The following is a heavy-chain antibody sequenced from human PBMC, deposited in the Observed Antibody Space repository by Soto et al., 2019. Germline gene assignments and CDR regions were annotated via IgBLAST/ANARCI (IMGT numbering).Heavy chain of an antibody. V-gene: IGHV1-58*01. J-gene: IGHJ5*02. CDR2: IVLGSGNT. CDR1: GFTFSSSA. Sequence: ASVKVSCKASGFTFSSSAVQWVRQARGQRLEWIGWIVLGSGNTNYAQKFQERVTITRDMSTSTAYMEVRSLTSDDTAVYYCATRIGNIGWYWLDTWGQGTLVTVSS. D-gene: IGHD6-19*01. CDR3: ATRIGNIGWYWLDT.